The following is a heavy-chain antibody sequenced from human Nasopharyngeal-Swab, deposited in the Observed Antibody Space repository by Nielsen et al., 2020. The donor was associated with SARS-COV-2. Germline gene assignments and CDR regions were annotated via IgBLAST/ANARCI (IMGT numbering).Heavy chain of an antibody. J-gene: IGHJ4*02. D-gene: IGHD5-12*01. CDR3: ARDDSGFDMLDY. CDR1: GFTFSGFW. CDR2: IKEDGSER. V-gene: IGHV3-7*01. Sequence: GESLKISCAASGFTFSGFWMNWVRQAPGKGLEWVATIKEDGSERSYVDSVKGRFTISRDNGKNSLFLQMNSLRAEGTAVYYCARDDSGFDMLDYWGQGTLVIVSS.